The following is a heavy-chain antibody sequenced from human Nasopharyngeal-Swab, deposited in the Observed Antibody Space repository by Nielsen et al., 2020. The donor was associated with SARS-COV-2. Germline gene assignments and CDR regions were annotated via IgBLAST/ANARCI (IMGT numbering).Heavy chain of an antibody. CDR1: GCTFSSYA. V-gene: IGHV1-69*13. CDR3: ARSGDYDFWSGHYGMDV. D-gene: IGHD3-3*01. Sequence: SSVKVSCKASGCTFSSYAISWVRQAPGQGLEWMGGIIPIFGTANYAQKFQGRVTITADESTSTAYMELSSLRSEDTAVYYCARSGDYDFWSGHYGMDVWGQGTTVTVSS. CDR2: IIPIFGTA. J-gene: IGHJ6*02.